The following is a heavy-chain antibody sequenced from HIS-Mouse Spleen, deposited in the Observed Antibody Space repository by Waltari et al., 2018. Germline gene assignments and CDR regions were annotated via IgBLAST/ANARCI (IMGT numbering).Heavy chain of an antibody. CDR3: ARDPPHTMIVVRGAFDI. Sequence: QLQLQESGPGLVKPSETLSLTCTVSGGSIRSSSYYCGWIPQPPGKGLEWIGSIYYSGSTYYNPSLKSRVTISVDTSKNQFSLKLSSVTAADTAVYYCARDPPHTMIVVRGAFDIWGQGTMVTVSS. CDR1: GGSIRSSSYY. CDR2: IYYSGST. V-gene: IGHV4-39*07. D-gene: IGHD3-22*01. J-gene: IGHJ3*02.